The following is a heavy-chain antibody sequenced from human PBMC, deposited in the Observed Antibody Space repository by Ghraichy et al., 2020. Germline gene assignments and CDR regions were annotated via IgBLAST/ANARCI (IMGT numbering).Heavy chain of an antibody. CDR2: ISRRSSPT. D-gene: IGHD5-18*01. Sequence: GGSLRLSCTASGLTFSDYSMIWVRQAPGKGLEWVSSISRRSSPTYYADSVQGRFTISRDNAKNSVYLQMNSLRAEDTALYYCVRQVGDDSSNWFDPWGQGTLVTVSS. J-gene: IGHJ5*02. CDR3: VRQVGDDSSNWFDP. CDR1: GLTFSDYS. V-gene: IGHV3-21*01.